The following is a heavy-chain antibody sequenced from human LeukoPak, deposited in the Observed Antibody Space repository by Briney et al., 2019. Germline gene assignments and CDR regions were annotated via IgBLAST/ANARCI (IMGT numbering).Heavy chain of an antibody. D-gene: IGHD3-10*01. CDR3: TTGGSMVRGVIRYY. CDR2: VKSKTDGGTT. Sequence: PGGSLTLSCAASGFTFSNAWMSWVRQAPAKALEWVGRVKSKTDGGTTDYAAAVKDRLIISRDDSKNTLYLQMNSLKTEDTAVYYCTTGGSMVRGVIRYYWGQGTLVTVSS. V-gene: IGHV3-15*01. J-gene: IGHJ4*02. CDR1: GFTFSNAW.